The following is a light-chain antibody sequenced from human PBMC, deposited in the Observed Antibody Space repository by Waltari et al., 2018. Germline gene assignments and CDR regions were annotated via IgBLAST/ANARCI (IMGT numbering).Light chain of an antibody. V-gene: IGKV3-11*01. Sequence: ELVLTQSPATLSLSPGESAPLPCRASQNIDYYFSWYQLKPGQAPRLLIYESAIRATGIPARFSGSGSGTDFTLTISSLEAEDFATYYCQQRSNWVLTFGGGTKVELK. CDR2: ESA. CDR3: QQRSNWVLT. J-gene: IGKJ4*01. CDR1: QNIDYY.